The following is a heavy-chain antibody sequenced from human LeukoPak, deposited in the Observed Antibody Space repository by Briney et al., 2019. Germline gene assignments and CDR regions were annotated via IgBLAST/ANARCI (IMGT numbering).Heavy chain of an antibody. Sequence: SETLSLTCTVSGGSVSSYYWSWIRQPPGEGLEWIAYIHNSGSTNYDPSLKSQATIAVDTSKNQFSLKLSSVTAADTAMYYCVRDWEGFNFDIWGQGTVVTVSS. CDR1: GGSVSSYY. CDR2: IHNSGST. D-gene: IGHD1-26*01. J-gene: IGHJ3*02. V-gene: IGHV4-59*02. CDR3: VRDWEGFNFDI.